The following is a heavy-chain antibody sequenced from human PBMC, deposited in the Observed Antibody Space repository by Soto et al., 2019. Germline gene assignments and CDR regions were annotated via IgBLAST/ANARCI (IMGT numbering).Heavy chain of an antibody. CDR2: MYYGVNT. Sequence: PGGSLRLSCAASGFTFSDYYMSWIRQAPGKGLEWIGTMYYGVNTYYNPSLESRVTISVDTPKNQFSLELSSVTAADTAVYSCARHPGYCSGSSCYGYYTMDVWGQGTTVTVSS. CDR3: ARHPGYCSGSSCYGYYTMDV. CDR1: GFTFSDYY. J-gene: IGHJ6*01. D-gene: IGHD2-2*01. V-gene: IGHV4-39*01.